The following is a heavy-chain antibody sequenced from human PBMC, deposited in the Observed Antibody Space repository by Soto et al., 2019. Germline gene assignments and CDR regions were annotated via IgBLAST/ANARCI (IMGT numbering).Heavy chain of an antibody. CDR2: IYYSGST. D-gene: IGHD4-17*01. Sequence: SETLSLTCTVSGGSISSYYWSWIRQPPGKGLEWIGYIYYSGSTNYNPSLKSRVTISVDTSKNQFSLKLSSVTAADTAVYYCATTVTPTKRYYYYYMDVWGKGTTVTVSS. V-gene: IGHV4-59*08. CDR1: GGSISSYY. CDR3: ATTVTPTKRYYYYYMDV. J-gene: IGHJ6*03.